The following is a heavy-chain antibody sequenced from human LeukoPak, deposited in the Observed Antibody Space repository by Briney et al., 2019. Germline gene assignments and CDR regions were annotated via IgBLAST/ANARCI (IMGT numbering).Heavy chain of an antibody. V-gene: IGHV4-61*09. D-gene: IGHD5-18*01. Sequence: SQTLSLTCTVSGGSISSGSYYWSWIRQPAGKGLEWIGYIYNSGNTNYSPSLKSRVTISVDTSKNQVSLNLSSVTAADTAVYYCAKDKAMVTVGGFDYWGQGTLVTVSS. CDR1: GGSISSGSYY. CDR2: IYNSGNT. CDR3: AKDKAMVTVGGFDY. J-gene: IGHJ4*02.